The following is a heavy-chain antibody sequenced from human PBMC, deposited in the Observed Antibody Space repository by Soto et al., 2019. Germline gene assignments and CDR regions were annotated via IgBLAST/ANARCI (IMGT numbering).Heavy chain of an antibody. J-gene: IGHJ6*02. Sequence: SLRLSCAASGFTFSSYGMHWVRQAPGKGLEWVAVISYDGSNKYYADSVKGRFTISRDNSKNTLYLQMNSLRAEDTAVYYCAKDLAYYDFWSGYPAYYYYGMDVWGQGTTVTVSS. V-gene: IGHV3-30*18. CDR3: AKDLAYYDFWSGYPAYYYYGMDV. CDR1: GFTFSSYG. CDR2: ISYDGSNK. D-gene: IGHD3-3*01.